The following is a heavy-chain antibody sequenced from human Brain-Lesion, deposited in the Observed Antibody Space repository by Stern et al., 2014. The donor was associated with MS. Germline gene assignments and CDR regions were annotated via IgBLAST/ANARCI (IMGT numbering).Heavy chain of an antibody. D-gene: IGHD3-10*01. V-gene: IGHV1-2*02. CDR1: GYTFTGYY. J-gene: IGHJ6*02. CDR3: ARGYYGSGRPQKGMDV. CDR2: MNPNSGGT. Sequence: DQLVESGAEVKKPGASVKVSCKASGYTFTGYYMYWVRQAPGQGLEWMGGMNPNSGGTHYAQKFQGRVTMTRDTSITTAYMELSRLRSDDTAVYYCARGYYGSGRPQKGMDVWGQGTTVTVSS.